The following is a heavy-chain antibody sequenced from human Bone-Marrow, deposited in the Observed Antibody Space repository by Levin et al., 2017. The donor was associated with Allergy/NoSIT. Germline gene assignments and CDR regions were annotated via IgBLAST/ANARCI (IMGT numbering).Heavy chain of an antibody. CDR1: GFTFGDYA. J-gene: IGHJ4*02. Sequence: GGSLRLSCTASGFTFGDYAMSWFRQAPGKGLEWVGFIRSKAYGGTTEYAASVKGRFTISRDDSKSIAYLQMNSLKTEDTAVYYCTRVGQRGYSYGLTDYWGQGTLVTVSS. CDR3: TRVGQRGYSYGLTDY. D-gene: IGHD5-18*01. V-gene: IGHV3-49*03. CDR2: IRSKAYGGTT.